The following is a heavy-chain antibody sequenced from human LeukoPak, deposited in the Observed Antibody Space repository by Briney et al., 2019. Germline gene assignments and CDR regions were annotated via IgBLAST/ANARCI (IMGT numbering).Heavy chain of an antibody. CDR2: IYYSGST. Sequence: PSETLSLTCTVSGGSISSYYWSWIRQPPGKGLEWIGYIYYSGSTNYNPSLKSRVTISVDTSKNQFSLKLSSVTAADTAVYYCASLAVVTQNAFDIWGQGTMVTVSS. CDR3: ASLAVVTQNAFDI. CDR1: GGSISSYY. D-gene: IGHD4-23*01. V-gene: IGHV4-59*12. J-gene: IGHJ3*02.